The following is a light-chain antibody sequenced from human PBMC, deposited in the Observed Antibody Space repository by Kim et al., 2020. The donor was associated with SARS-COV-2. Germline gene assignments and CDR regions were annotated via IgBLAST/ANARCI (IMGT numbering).Light chain of an antibody. CDR2: DTG. V-gene: IGLV7-46*01. J-gene: IGLJ2*01. CDR3: LLSYSDSRV. CDR1: TGAFTSGHF. Sequence: PEGTVTLTCDSSTGAFTSGHFPYWFQQKPGQAPRTLIYDTGNRHSWTPARFSGSLLGGKAALTPSAAQAEDEADYYCLLSYSDSRVFGGGTQLTVL.